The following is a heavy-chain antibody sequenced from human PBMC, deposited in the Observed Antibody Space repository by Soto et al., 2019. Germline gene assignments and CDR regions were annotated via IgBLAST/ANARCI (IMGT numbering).Heavy chain of an antibody. J-gene: IGHJ4*02. Sequence: EVQLVESGGGLVQPGGSLRLSCAASGFTFSSYWMHWVRQAPGKGLVWVSRINSDGSSPSYADSVKGRFTISRDNAKNTLYLQMNSLRAEDTAVYYCATIAVAGTVDYWGQGTLVTVSS. CDR2: INSDGSSP. D-gene: IGHD6-19*01. CDR1: GFTFSSYW. V-gene: IGHV3-74*01. CDR3: ATIAVAGTVDY.